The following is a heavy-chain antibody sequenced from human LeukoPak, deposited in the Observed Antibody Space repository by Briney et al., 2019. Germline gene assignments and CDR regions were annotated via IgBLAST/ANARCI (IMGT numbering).Heavy chain of an antibody. D-gene: IGHD5-24*01. Sequence: SETLSLTCTVSGGSISSSSYYWGWIRQPPGKGLEWIGSIYYSGSTYYNPSLKSRVTISVDTSKNQFSLKLSSVTAADTAVYYCARQGGDGYNPAYFDYWGQGTLVTVSS. J-gene: IGHJ4*02. CDR3: ARQGGDGYNPAYFDY. V-gene: IGHV4-39*01. CDR2: IYYSGST. CDR1: GGSISSSSYY.